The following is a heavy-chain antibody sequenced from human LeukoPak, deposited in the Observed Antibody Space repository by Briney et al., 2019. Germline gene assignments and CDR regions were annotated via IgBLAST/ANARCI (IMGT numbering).Heavy chain of an antibody. CDR3: ARDSIAVAAYGDY. CDR2: ISSSSSYI. V-gene: IGHV3-21*01. J-gene: IGHJ4*02. Sequence: GGSLRVSCAASGFTFSSYSMNWVRQAPGKGLEWVSSISSSSSYIYYADSVKGRFTISRDNAKNSLYLQMNSLRAEDTAVYYCARDSIAVAAYGDYWGQGTLVTVSS. CDR1: GFTFSSYS. D-gene: IGHD6-19*01.